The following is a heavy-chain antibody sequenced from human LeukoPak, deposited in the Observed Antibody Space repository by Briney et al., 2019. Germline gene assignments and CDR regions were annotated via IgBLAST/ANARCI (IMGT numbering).Heavy chain of an antibody. D-gene: IGHD3-16*01. CDR1: GGSISSYY. CDR2: IYYSGST. CDR3: ARAARGGDYFDC. J-gene: IGHJ4*02. V-gene: IGHV4-59*01. Sequence: SETLSLTCTVSGGSISSYYWSWIRQPPGKGLEWIGYIYYSGSTNYNPSLKSRVTISVDTSKNQFSLKLNSVTAADTAVYYCARAARGGDYFDCWGQGTLVTVSS.